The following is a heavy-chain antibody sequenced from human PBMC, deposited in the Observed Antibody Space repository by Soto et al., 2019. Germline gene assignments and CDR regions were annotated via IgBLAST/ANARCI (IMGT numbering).Heavy chain of an antibody. Sequence: QPGGSLRLSCAVSEFTFSDYWMNCARQASGKGLEWVSRIDSDGSSTSYADSVKGRFTISRDNAKNTLYLQMNSLSAEDTAVYYCAKSNWFDPWGQGSPVTVSS. CDR1: EFTFSDYW. J-gene: IGHJ5*01. CDR2: IDSDGSST. CDR3: AKSNWFDP. V-gene: IGHV3-74*01.